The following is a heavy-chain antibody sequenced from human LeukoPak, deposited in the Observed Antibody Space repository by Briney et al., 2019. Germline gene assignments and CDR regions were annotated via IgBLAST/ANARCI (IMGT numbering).Heavy chain of an antibody. CDR3: ARGGPTWIQLWPYFDY. V-gene: IGHV1-2*02. CDR2: INPDSGGT. J-gene: IGHJ4*02. D-gene: IGHD5-18*01. CDR1: GYTFTDYY. Sequence: ASVKVSCKTSGYTFTDYYIHWVRQAPGQGLEWMGWINPDSGGTNYARNFQGRVTLTRDTSISTAYMELSRLRSDDTAVYYCARGGPTWIQLWPYFDYWGQGTLVTVSS.